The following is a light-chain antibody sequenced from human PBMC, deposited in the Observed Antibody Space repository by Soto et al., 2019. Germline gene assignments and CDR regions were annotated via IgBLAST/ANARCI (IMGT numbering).Light chain of an antibody. CDR3: QQYNNWPYT. CDR1: QSVSTK. Sequence: EIVMTQSPATLSVSPGERATLSCRASQSVSTKLAWYQQKPGQGPRLLIYGASTRATGIPARFSGSGSGTEFTLTISSLQSEDFAVYYCQQYNNWPYTFGQGTKLEI. V-gene: IGKV3-15*01. J-gene: IGKJ2*01. CDR2: GAS.